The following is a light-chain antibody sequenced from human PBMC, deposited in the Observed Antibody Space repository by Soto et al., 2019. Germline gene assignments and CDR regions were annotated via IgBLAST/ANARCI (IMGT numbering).Light chain of an antibody. V-gene: IGKV3-20*01. CDR3: QQYGSSALT. Sequence: EIVLTQSPGTLSLSPGERATLPCRASQSVSNSNLAWYQQNPGQAPRLLIYGASSRATGIPDRFSGSGSGTDFTLTISRLETEDFAVYYCQQYGSSALTFGGGTKVDIK. J-gene: IGKJ4*01. CDR1: QSVSNSN. CDR2: GAS.